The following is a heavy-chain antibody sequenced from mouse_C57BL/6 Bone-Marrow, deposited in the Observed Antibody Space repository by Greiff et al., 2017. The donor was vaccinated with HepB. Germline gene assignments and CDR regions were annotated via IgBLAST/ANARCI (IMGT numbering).Heavy chain of an antibody. CDR3: AKKFYYYAMDY. D-gene: IGHD1-3*01. CDR1: GYTFTSYW. Sequence: QVQLQQPGAELVKPGASVKLSCKASGYTFTSYWMQWVKQRPGQGLEWIGEIDPSDSYTNYNQKFKGKATLTVDKSSSTAYMQLSSLTSEDSAVYYCAKKFYYYAMDYWGQGTSVTVSA. J-gene: IGHJ4*01. CDR2: IDPSDSYT. V-gene: IGHV1-50*01.